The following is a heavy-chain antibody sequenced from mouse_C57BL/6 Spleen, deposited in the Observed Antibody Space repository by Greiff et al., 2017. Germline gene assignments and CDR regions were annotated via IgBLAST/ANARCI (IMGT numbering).Heavy chain of an antibody. CDR1: GYTFTSYW. CDR2: IYPGSGST. CDR3: ARFYDGYLDYFDY. J-gene: IGHJ2*01. D-gene: IGHD2-3*01. Sequence: VQLQQPGAELVKPGASVKMSCKASGYTFTSYWITWVKQRPGQGLEWIGDIYPGSGSTNYNEKFKSKATLTVDTSSSTAYMQLSSLTSEDSAVYYCARFYDGYLDYFDYWGQGTTLTVSS. V-gene: IGHV1-55*01.